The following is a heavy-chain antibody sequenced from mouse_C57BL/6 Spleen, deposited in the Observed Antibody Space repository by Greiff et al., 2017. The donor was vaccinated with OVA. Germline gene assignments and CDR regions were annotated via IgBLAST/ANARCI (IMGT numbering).Heavy chain of an antibody. J-gene: IGHJ2*01. V-gene: IGHV1-5*01. CDR3: TKGTTVVALDY. CDR1: GYTFTSYW. Sequence: EVQLQQSGTVLARPGASVKMSCKTSGYTFTSYWMHWVKQRPGQGLEWIGAIYPGNSDTSYNQKFKGKAKLTAVTSASTAYMELSSLTNEDAAVDYCTKGTTVVALDYWGQGTTLTVSS. D-gene: IGHD1-1*01. CDR2: IYPGNSDT.